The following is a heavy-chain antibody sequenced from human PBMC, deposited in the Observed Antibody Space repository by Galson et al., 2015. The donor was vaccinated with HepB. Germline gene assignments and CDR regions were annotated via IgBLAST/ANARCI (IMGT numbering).Heavy chain of an antibody. CDR1: GFRFAYYG. D-gene: IGHD1-26*01. Sequence: SLRLSCAASGFRFAYYGMSWVRQAPGKGLEWLSAITNTGGSTYNADSVKGRFTISRDNSKNTVYPQVNSVKDEDTAVYYCAKRSILASYCSYGIDVWGQGTTVTVSS. J-gene: IGHJ6*02. CDR2: ITNTGGST. CDR3: AKRSILASYCSYGIDV. V-gene: IGHV3-23*01.